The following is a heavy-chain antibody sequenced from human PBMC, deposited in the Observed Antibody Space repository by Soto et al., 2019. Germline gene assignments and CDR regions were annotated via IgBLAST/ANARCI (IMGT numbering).Heavy chain of an antibody. CDR1: GGSISSGDYY. V-gene: IGHV4-30-4*01. J-gene: IGHJ4*02. CDR2: IYYSGST. Sequence: SETLSLTCTVSGGSISSGDYYWSWIRQPPGKGLEWIGYIYYSGSTYYNPSLKSRATISVDTSKNQFSVKLSSVTAADTAVYYCARAIGSGSYSDYWGQGTLVTVSS. D-gene: IGHD3-10*01. CDR3: ARAIGSGSYSDY.